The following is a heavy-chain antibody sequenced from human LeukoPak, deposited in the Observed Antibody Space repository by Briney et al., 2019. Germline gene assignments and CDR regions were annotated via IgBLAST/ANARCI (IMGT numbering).Heavy chain of an antibody. CDR2: IYSDGST. D-gene: IGHD3-10*01. V-gene: IGHV3-53*01. J-gene: IGHJ4*02. CDR1: GGSISSYY. CDR3: ARGEGYASGSYYLDY. Sequence: HPSETLSLTCTVSGGSISSYYWSWVRQAPGKGLEWVSGIYSDGSTYYADSVKGRFTISRDNSKNTLYLQMNSLRAEDTAVYYCARGEGYASGSYYLDYWGQGTLVTVSS.